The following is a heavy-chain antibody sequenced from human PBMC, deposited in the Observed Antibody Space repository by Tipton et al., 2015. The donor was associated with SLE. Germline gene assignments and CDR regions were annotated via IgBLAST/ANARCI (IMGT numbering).Heavy chain of an antibody. J-gene: IGHJ4*02. V-gene: IGHV4-34*01. Sequence: TLSLTCAVYGGSFSGYYWSWIRQPPGKGLEWIGEINHSGRTNYNPSLKSRVTISVDTSKNQFSLKLTSVTAADTAVYYCARGHGSGLFDYWGQGTLVTVSS. CDR3: ARGHGSGLFDY. CDR2: INHSGRT. CDR1: GGSFSGYY. D-gene: IGHD3-10*01.